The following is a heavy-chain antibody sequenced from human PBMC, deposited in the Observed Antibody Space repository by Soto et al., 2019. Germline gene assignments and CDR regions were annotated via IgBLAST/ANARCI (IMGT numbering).Heavy chain of an antibody. Sequence: ASVKVSCKASGYSFTGYYIHGLRQAPGQEREWMGWINPNRGGTNYTHKLQGSVTMTRDTSISTAYMELCRARSGDPAVYYCASDGEEFSGFDTWGQGTMVTVS. D-gene: IGHD2-21*01. CDR2: INPNRGGT. CDR1: GYSFTGYY. CDR3: ASDGEEFSGFDT. J-gene: IGHJ5*02. V-gene: IGHV1-2*04.